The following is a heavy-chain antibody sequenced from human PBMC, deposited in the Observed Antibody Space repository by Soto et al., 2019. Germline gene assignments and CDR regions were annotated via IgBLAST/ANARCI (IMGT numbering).Heavy chain of an antibody. Sequence: GGSLRLSCAASGFTFDDYAMHWVRQAPGKGLEWVSGISWNSGSIGYADSVKGRFTISRDNAKNSLYLQMNSLRAEDTALYYCAKDYPPYSSSWYYFDYWGQGTLVTVSS. CDR1: GFTFDDYA. CDR3: AKDYPPYSSSWYYFDY. CDR2: ISWNSGSI. J-gene: IGHJ4*02. V-gene: IGHV3-9*01. D-gene: IGHD6-13*01.